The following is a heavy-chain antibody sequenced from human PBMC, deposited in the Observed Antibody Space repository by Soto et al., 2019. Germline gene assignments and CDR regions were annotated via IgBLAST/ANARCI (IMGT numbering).Heavy chain of an antibody. D-gene: IGHD4-17*01. CDR2: INPSGGST. V-gene: IGHV1-46*01. CDR1: GYTFTSYY. J-gene: IGHJ4*02. Sequence: ASVKVSCKASGYTFTSYYMHWVRQAPGQGLEWMGIINPSGGSTSYAQKFQGRVTMTTDTSTSTAYMELRSLRSDDTAVYYCARTLYGDNVDYWGQGTLVTVSS. CDR3: ARTLYGDNVDY.